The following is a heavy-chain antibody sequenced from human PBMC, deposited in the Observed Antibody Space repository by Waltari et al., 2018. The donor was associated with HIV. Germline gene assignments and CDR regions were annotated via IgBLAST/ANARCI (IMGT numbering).Heavy chain of an antibody. Sequence: EVQLVQSGAEVKKPGESLKISCTGSGYSFTSYWIGWVRQMPGKGLEWMGIIYPGDSDTRYSPSFQGQVTISADKSISTAYLQWSSLKASDTAMYYCARIEYSSSSYWFDPWAREPWSPSPQ. CDR3: ARIEYSSSSYWFDP. D-gene: IGHD6-6*01. CDR1: GYSFTSYW. J-gene: IGHJ5*02. CDR2: IYPGDSDT. V-gene: IGHV5-51*03.